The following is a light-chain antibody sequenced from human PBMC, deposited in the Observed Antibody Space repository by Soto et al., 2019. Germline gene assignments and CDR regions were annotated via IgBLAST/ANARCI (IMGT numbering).Light chain of an antibody. CDR3: QQYNSYTWT. V-gene: IGKV1-5*01. J-gene: IGKJ1*01. CDR2: DAS. CDR1: QGISSW. Sequence: DIQMTQSPSTLSASVGDRVTITCRASQGISSWLAWYQQKPGKAPKLLIYDASSLESGVPSRFSGSGSGTEFTLTISSLQPDDFATYYCQQYNSYTWTFGQGTKVDIK.